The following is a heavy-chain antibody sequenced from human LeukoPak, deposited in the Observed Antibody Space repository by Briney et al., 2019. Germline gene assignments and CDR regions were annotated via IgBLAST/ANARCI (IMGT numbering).Heavy chain of an antibody. Sequence: SETLSLTCTVSGGSISSYYWSWIRQPPGKGLEWIGYIYYSGSTNYNPSLKSRVTISVDTSKNQFSLKLSSVTAADTAVYYCARDGSGGYPPFDYWGQGTLVTVSS. J-gene: IGHJ4*02. D-gene: IGHD3-10*01. V-gene: IGHV4-59*01. CDR1: GGSISSYY. CDR3: ARDGSGGYPPFDY. CDR2: IYYSGST.